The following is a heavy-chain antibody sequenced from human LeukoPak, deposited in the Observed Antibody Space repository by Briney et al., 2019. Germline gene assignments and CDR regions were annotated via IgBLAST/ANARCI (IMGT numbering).Heavy chain of an antibody. CDR1: GFNFNNYD. CDR3: ARGWGGHGRSWGALDF. D-gene: IGHD3-16*01. CDR2: IGTVADT. J-gene: IGHJ4*02. Sequence: GGSLRLSCAASGFNFNNYDFHWVRHVAGKRLEWVAGIGTVADTFYPDSVMGRFTISRENAKNSFYLQMNSLRGGDTAVYYCARGWGGHGRSWGALDFWGQGILVTVSS. V-gene: IGHV3-13*01.